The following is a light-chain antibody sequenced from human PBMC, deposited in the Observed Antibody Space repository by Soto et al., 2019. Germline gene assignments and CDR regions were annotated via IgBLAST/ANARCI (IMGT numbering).Light chain of an antibody. V-gene: IGLV2-11*01. CDR2: AVR. CDR1: NSDVGRYNS. CDR3: NSYTTLSNRV. J-gene: IGLJ1*01. Sequence: QSVLTQPHSVSGSPGQSVTISCTGTNSDVGRYNSVSWYQQLPGKAPKIIISAVRQRPSGVPDRFSGSKSGNTASLTISGLQAEDEADYYCNSYTTLSNRVFGTGTKLTVL.